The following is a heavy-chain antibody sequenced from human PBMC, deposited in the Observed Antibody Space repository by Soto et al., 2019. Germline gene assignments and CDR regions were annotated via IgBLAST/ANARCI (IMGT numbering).Heavy chain of an antibody. CDR1: GGSISSSSYY. CDR2: IYYIGSN. D-gene: IGHD1-20*01. V-gene: IGHV4-39*01. Sequence: SETLSLTCTVSGGSISSSSYYWGWIRQPPGKGLEWIGSIYYIGSNYYNPSLKSRVSVSVDTSKNQFSLKVSGVSAADTAVYYCATSQKGYNWNYFDHWGQGALVTVSS. J-gene: IGHJ4*02. CDR3: ATSQKGYNWNYFDH.